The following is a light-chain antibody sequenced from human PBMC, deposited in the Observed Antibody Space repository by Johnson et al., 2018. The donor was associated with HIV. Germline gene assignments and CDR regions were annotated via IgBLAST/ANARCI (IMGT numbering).Light chain of an antibody. CDR1: SSNIGNNY. V-gene: IGLV1-51*01. J-gene: IGLJ1*01. CDR3: GTWDSSLSAYYV. Sequence: QSVLTQPPSVSAAPGQKVTISCSGSSSNIGNNYVSWYQQLPGTAPKLLIYDNNKRPSGIPDRFSGSKSGTSATLGITGLRTGDEADYYWGTWDSSLSAYYVFGTGTKVTVL. CDR2: DNN.